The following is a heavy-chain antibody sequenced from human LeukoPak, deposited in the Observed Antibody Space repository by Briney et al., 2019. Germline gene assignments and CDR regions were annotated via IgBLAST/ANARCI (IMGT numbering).Heavy chain of an antibody. Sequence: SETLSLTCNVSGGSISSYYWSWIRQPPGKGLEWNGYIYYSGSTNYNPSLKSRVTISVDTSKNQCSLKLSSVTAADTAVYYCAREVDYYDSSGYYSYAFDIWGQGTMVTVSS. D-gene: IGHD3-22*01. V-gene: IGHV4-59*01. CDR3: AREVDYYDSSGYYSYAFDI. CDR1: GGSISSYY. J-gene: IGHJ3*02. CDR2: IYYSGST.